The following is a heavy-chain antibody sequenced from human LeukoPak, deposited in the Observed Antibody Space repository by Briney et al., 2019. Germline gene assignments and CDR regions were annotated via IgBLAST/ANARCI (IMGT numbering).Heavy chain of an antibody. CDR2: IHSSGTT. V-gene: IGHV4-61*02. CDR3: ARQGYAGKAEDY. CDR1: GGSISSSNFY. Sequence: PSETLSLTCNVSGGSISSSNFYWSWIRQTAGKGLEWIGRIHSSGTTEYNASLRSRVTISGDTSKNQFSLSLTPVTAADTAIYYCARQGYAGKAEDYWGQGILVTVSS. J-gene: IGHJ4*02. D-gene: IGHD2-2*01.